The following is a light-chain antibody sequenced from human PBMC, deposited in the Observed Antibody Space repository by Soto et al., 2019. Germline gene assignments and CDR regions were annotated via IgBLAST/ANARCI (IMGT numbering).Light chain of an antibody. Sequence: IRISQCPPSFSAYPGDRVTITCRASQGISSYLAWYQQKPGKAPKLLIYAASGLQSGVPSRFSASGSGTDFTLTISYLQPEDFAAYYCQHNYSDPATFGQGTKVDIK. CDR2: AAS. V-gene: IGKV1-8*01. CDR3: QHNYSDPAT. CDR1: QGISSY. J-gene: IGKJ1*01.